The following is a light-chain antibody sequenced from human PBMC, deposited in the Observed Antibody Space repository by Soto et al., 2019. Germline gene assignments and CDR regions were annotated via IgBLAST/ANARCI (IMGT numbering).Light chain of an antibody. CDR3: SSYTSSSTHYV. Sequence: QSVLTQPASVSGSPGQSITISCTGTSSDVGDYKYVSWYQQHPGKAPKLMIYDVGNRPSGVSNRFSGSKSGNTASLTISGLQAEDEADYYCSSYTSSSTHYVFGTGTKLTVL. J-gene: IGLJ1*01. CDR2: DVG. CDR1: SSDVGDYKY. V-gene: IGLV2-14*03.